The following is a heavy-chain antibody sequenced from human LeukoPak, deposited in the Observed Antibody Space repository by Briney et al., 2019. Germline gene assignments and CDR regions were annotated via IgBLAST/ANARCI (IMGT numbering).Heavy chain of an antibody. J-gene: IGHJ6*03. D-gene: IGHD5-18*01. CDR2: IIPIFGTA. Sequence: APVKVSCKAPGGTFSSYAISWVRQAPGQGLEWMGGIIPIFGTANYAQKFQGRVTMTTDESTSTAYMERSSLRYEDTAVYYCARASLGGYRYGTGKVYYDYMDVWGKGTTVTVSS. CDR1: GGTFSSYA. V-gene: IGHV1-69*05. CDR3: ARASLGGYRYGTGKVYYDYMDV.